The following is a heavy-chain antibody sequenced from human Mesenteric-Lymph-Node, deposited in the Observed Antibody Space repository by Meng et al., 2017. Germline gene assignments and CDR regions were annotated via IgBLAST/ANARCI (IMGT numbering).Heavy chain of an antibody. J-gene: IGHJ4*02. Sequence: GGSLRLSCAASGFTFSDYYMSWIRQAPGKGLEWVSYISSSGSTIYYADSVKGRFTISRDNAKNSLYLQMNSLRAEDTAVYYCARCSYTPIAAAGTVWRLIDYWGQGTLVTVSS. CDR3: ARCSYTPIAAAGTVWRLIDY. D-gene: IGHD6-13*01. CDR1: GFTFSDYY. V-gene: IGHV3-11*04. CDR2: ISSSGSTI.